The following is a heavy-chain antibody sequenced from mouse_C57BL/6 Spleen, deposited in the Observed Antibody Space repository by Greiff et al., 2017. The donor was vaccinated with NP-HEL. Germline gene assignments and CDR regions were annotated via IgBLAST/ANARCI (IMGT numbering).Heavy chain of an antibody. CDR2: ISYDGSN. Sequence: DVQLQESGPGLVKPSQSLSLTCSVTGYSITSGYYWNWIRQFPGNKLEWMGYISYDGSNNYNPSLKNRISITRDTSKNQFFLKLNSVTTEDTATYYCARDTLLYENYAMDFWGQGTSVTVSS. CDR1: GYSITSGYY. J-gene: IGHJ4*01. D-gene: IGHD1-1*01. V-gene: IGHV3-6*01. CDR3: ARDTLLYENYAMDF.